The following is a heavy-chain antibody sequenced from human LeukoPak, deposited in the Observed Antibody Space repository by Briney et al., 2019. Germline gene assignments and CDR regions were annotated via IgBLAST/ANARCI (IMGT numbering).Heavy chain of an antibody. J-gene: IGHJ5*02. CDR1: GYTFTGYY. V-gene: IGHV1-2*02. CDR2: INPNRGGT. CDR3: GSARVCLEVPVFDP. Sequence: ASLRVSCEASGYTFTGYYMHWVRQAPGQGLEWMGCINPNRGGTNYAQTVQGRVTMTRDTSISIAYMELSRLGSDVSAVYCCGSARVCLEVPVFDPWGQGTLVTVSS. D-gene: IGHD3-16*01.